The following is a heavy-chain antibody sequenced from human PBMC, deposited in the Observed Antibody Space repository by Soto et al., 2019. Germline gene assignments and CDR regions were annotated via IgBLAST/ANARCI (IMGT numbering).Heavy chain of an antibody. CDR1: GFTFSSYS. CDR3: AREQQLVRGFDY. J-gene: IGHJ4*02. V-gene: IGHV3-21*01. Sequence: GGSLRLSCAASGFTFSSYSMNWVRQAPGKGLEWVSSISSSSSYIYYADSVKGRFTISRDNAKNSLYLQMNSLRAEDTAVYYCAREQQLVRGFDYWGQGTLVTVSS. D-gene: IGHD6-13*01. CDR2: ISSSSSYI.